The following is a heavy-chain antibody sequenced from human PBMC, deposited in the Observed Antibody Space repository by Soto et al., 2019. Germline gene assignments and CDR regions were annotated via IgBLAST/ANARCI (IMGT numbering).Heavy chain of an antibody. J-gene: IGHJ4*02. CDR3: ARAPGDYFDY. CDR2: IFYSGST. V-gene: IGHV4-31*03. Sequence: QVQLQESGPGLVKPSQTLSLTCTVSGGSISSGGYYWSWIRQHPGQGLEWIGYIFYSGSTYYNPSLKIRVAITVDTSKNQFPLKLSFVTAADTAVYYCARAPGDYFDYWGQGTLVTVSS. CDR1: GGSISSGGYY.